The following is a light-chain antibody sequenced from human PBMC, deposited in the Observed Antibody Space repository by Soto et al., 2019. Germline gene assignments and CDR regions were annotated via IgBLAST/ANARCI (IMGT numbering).Light chain of an antibody. V-gene: IGKV3-15*01. J-gene: IGKJ2*01. CDR1: QSVSSK. Sequence: EIVMTQSPATLSVSPGESASLSCRASQSVSSKLAWYMQKPGQAPRLLIYDASTRATGIPARLSGGGSGTEFALTSSSLQSEYFAVYYCQQDNDWPYTFGQGTKLEI. CDR3: QQDNDWPYT. CDR2: DAS.